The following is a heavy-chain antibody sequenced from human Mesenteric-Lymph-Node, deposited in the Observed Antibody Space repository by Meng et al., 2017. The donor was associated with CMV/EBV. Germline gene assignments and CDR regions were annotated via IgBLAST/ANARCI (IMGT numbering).Heavy chain of an antibody. CDR2: ISGSGSLV. V-gene: IGHV3-48*03. J-gene: IGHJ4*02. D-gene: IGHD2-8*01. CDR3: ARDRFFGDDGVGAYFHDY. Sequence: LSLTCAASGFTFSSSAMNWVRQAPGKGLEWISYISGSGSLVKYADSVKGRLTISRDNAKNSLYLQMNSLRAEDTAVYYCARDRFFGDDGVGAYFHDYWGQGTLVTVSS. CDR1: GFTFSSSA.